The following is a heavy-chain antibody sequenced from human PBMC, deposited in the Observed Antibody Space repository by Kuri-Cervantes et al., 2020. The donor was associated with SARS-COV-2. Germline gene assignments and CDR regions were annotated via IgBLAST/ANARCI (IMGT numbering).Heavy chain of an antibody. V-gene: IGHV1-2*04. CDR1: GYTFTGYY. Sequence: ASVKVSCKASGYTFTGYYMHWVRQAPGQGLEWMGWINPNSGGTNYARKFQGWVTMTRDTSISTAYMELSRLRSDDTAVYYCARELVVVPAAEQNWYYYYGMDVWGQGTTVTVSS. CDR3: ARELVVVPAAEQNWYYYYGMDV. CDR2: INPNSGGT. D-gene: IGHD2-2*01. J-gene: IGHJ6*02.